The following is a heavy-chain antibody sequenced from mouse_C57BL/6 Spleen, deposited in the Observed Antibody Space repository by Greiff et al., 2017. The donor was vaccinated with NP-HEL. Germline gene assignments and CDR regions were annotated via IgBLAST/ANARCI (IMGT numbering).Heavy chain of an antibody. J-gene: IGHJ3*01. Sequence: VQLQQSGAELVRPGASVKLSCKASGYTFTDYYINWVKQRPGQGLEWIARIYPGSGNTYYNEKFKGKATLTAEKSSSTVYMQLSRLTSEDSAVYFCARQDDYDWFAYWGQGTLVTVSA. D-gene: IGHD2-4*01. CDR3: ARQDDYDWFAY. CDR2: IYPGSGNT. CDR1: GYTFTDYY. V-gene: IGHV1-76*01.